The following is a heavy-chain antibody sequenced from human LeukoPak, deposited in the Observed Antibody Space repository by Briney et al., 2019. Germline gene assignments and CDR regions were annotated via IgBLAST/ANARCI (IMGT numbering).Heavy chain of an antibody. CDR1: GGSISGGDYF. J-gene: IGHJ4*02. Sequence: SETLSLTCTVSGGSISGGDYFWSWIRQPAGKRLEWIGRIYTSGSTDYNPSLKSRVSMSVDTSKSQFSLNLSSVTAADTAVYYCARVAYYEQITYNWGQGTLVIVSS. V-gene: IGHV4-61*02. CDR3: ARVAYYEQITYN. CDR2: IYTSGST. D-gene: IGHD3-22*01.